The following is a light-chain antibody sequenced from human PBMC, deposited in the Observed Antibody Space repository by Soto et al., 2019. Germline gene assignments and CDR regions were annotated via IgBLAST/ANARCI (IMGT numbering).Light chain of an antibody. CDR3: QQGSNWHT. V-gene: IGKV3-11*01. CDR1: QSVRSY. CDR2: DAS. J-gene: IGKJ5*01. Sequence: FTLSPATXSLFPGQRAPCTCRASQSVRSYLAWYQQKTGKXPXXLIYDASNRANGITARFSGSGSGTDSTLTSSSLEPEDFAVYYCQQGSNWHTFGQGRRLEN.